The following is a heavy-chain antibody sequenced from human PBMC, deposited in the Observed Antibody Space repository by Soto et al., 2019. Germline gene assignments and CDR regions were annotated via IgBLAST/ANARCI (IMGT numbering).Heavy chain of an antibody. CDR2: IYSGGST. CDR3: ARASRPYCSGGSCPFDY. Sequence: EVQLVESGGGLVQPGGSLRLSCAASGFTVSSNYMSWVRQAPGKGLEWVSVIYSGGSTYYADSVKGRFTISRHNSKNTLYLQMNSLSAEDTAVYYCARASRPYCSGGSCPFDYWGQGTLVTVSS. D-gene: IGHD2-15*01. J-gene: IGHJ4*02. V-gene: IGHV3-53*04. CDR1: GFTVSSNY.